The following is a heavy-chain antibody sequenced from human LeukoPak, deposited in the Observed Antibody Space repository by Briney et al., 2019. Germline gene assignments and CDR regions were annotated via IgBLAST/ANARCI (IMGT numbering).Heavy chain of an antibody. J-gene: IGHJ4*02. Sequence: PGGSLRLSCAASGFTFSNYWMHWVRQAPGKGLVYVSRINTDGSSTSYADSVKGRFTISRDNAKNTLYLQMNSLRAEDTAVYYCARATFRVGTTSAPGDYWGQGTQVTVSS. V-gene: IGHV3-74*01. CDR2: INTDGSST. CDR3: ARATFRVGTTSAPGDY. CDR1: GFTFSNYW. D-gene: IGHD1-26*01.